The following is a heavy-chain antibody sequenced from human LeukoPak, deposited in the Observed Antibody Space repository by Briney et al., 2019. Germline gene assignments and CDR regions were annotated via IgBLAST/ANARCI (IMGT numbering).Heavy chain of an antibody. V-gene: IGHV3-21*01. J-gene: IGHJ3*02. CDR1: GSTFSSYS. D-gene: IGHD5-18*01. CDR2: ISSSSSYI. CDR3: AREGTAMVPDAFDI. Sequence: GGSLRLSCAASGSTFSSYSMNWVRQAPGKGLEWVSSISSSSSYIYYADSVKGRFTISRDNAKNSLYLQMNSLRAEDTAVYYCAREGTAMVPDAFDIWGQGTMVTVSS.